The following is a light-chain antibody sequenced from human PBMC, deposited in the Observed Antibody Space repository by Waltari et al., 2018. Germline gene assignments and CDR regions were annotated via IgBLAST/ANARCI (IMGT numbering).Light chain of an antibody. J-gene: IGKJ2*01. CDR2: GAS. V-gene: IGKV3-15*01. CDR3: QQYNNWPPYT. CDR1: QSVSSN. Sequence: EIVMTQSPATLSVSPGESATLSCRASQSVSSNLAWYQQQPGQAPRLCIYGASTRATGIPARFSGSGSGTEFTLTISSLQSEDFAVYYCQQYNNWPPYTFGQGTKLEIK.